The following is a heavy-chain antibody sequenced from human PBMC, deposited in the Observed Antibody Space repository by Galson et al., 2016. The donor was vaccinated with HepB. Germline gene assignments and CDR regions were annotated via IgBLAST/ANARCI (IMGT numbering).Heavy chain of an antibody. V-gene: IGHV3-33*01. J-gene: IGHJ3*01. D-gene: IGHD6-13*01. CDR2: IWFGENNK. Sequence: SLRLSCAASGFTFSNYGMHWVRQAPGKGLEWVAVIWFGENNKYYGDSVKGRFTISRDNSKNSLYLQMNSLRPEDTAVYFCVRDSSRWYNTFDVWGQGTMVTVSS. CDR1: GFTFSNYG. CDR3: VRDSSRWYNTFDV.